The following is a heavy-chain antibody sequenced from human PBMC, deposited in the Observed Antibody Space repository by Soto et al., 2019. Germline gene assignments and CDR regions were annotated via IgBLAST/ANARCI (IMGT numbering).Heavy chain of an antibody. V-gene: IGHV1-18*01. CDR2: ISAYNGNT. D-gene: IGHD6-13*01. CDR1: GYTFTSYG. CDR3: ARFITATGSLDY. J-gene: IGHJ4*02. Sequence: ASVKVSCKASGYTFTSYGISWVRQAPGQGLEWMGWISAYNGNTNYAQRFHGRVTMTTDTSTSTGYMELRSLRSDDTAVYYCARFITATGSLDYWGQGTLVTVSS.